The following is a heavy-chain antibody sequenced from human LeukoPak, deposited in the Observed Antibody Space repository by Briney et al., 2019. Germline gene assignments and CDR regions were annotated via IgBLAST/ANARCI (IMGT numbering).Heavy chain of an antibody. Sequence: KASETLSLTCTVSGGSISSYYWSWIRQPAGKGLEWIGRIYTSGSTNYNPSLKSRVTMSVDTSKNQFSLKLSSATAADTAVYYCARDSLDIVVVPAAIPVETGFDPWGQGTLVTVSS. D-gene: IGHD2-2*02. CDR2: IYTSGST. J-gene: IGHJ5*02. CDR1: GGSISSYY. CDR3: ARDSLDIVVVPAAIPVETGFDP. V-gene: IGHV4-4*07.